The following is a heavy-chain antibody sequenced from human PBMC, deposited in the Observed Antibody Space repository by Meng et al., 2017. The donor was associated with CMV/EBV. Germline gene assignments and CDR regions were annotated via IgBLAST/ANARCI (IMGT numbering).Heavy chain of an antibody. V-gene: IGHV1-69*11. Sequence: QVQQVQAGAEVKKPGSSVKVSCKASGCTFSSYAISWVRQASGQGLEWMGGIIPILGTANYAQKFQGRVTITADESTSTAYMELSSLRSEDTAVYYCARMPRDGYNYIDYWGQGTLVTVSS. CDR1: GCTFSSYA. CDR2: IIPILGTA. CDR3: ARMPRDGYNYIDY. J-gene: IGHJ4*02. D-gene: IGHD5-24*01.